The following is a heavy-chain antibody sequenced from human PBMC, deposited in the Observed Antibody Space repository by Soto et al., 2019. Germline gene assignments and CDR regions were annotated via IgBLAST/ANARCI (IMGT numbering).Heavy chain of an antibody. V-gene: IGHV3-7*05. CDR2: IKQDGSEK. CDR1: GFTFSSYW. D-gene: IGHD6-13*01. Sequence: GGSLRLSCAASGFTFSSYWMSWVRQAPGKGLEWVANIKQDGSEKYYVDSVKGRFTISRDNAKNSLYLQMNSLRAEDTAVYYCARDESQPWDDSSSWYPYYYYGMDVWGQGTTVTVSS. CDR3: ARDESQPWDDSSSWYPYYYYGMDV. J-gene: IGHJ6*02.